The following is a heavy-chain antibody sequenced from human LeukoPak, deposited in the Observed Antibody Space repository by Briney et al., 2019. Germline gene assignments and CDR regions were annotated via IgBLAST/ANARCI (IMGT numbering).Heavy chain of an antibody. J-gene: IGHJ6*02. CDR3: ATQTQVVVPAAMWNGMDV. D-gene: IGHD2-2*01. Sequence: ASVKVSCRPSGGTFSSYAINWVRQAPGQGLEWMGIINPSGGSTSYAQKFQGRVTMTRDTSTSTVYMELSSLRSEDTAVYYCATQTQVVVPAAMWNGMDVWGQGTTVTVSS. CDR2: INPSGGST. V-gene: IGHV1-46*01. CDR1: GGTFSSYA.